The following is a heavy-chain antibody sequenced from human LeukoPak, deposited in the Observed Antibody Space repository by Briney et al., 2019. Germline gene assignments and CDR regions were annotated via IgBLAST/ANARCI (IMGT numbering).Heavy chain of an antibody. J-gene: IGHJ5*02. CDR3: ARVPPYYDILTGPGP. CDR2: INHSGST. Sequence: SSETLCLTCAVYGGSFSGYYWSWIRQPPGKGLEWIGEINHSGSTNYNPSLKSRVTISVDTSKNQFSLKLSSVTAADTAVYYCARVPPYYDILTGPGPWGQGTLVTVSS. D-gene: IGHD3-9*01. V-gene: IGHV4-34*01. CDR1: GGSFSGYY.